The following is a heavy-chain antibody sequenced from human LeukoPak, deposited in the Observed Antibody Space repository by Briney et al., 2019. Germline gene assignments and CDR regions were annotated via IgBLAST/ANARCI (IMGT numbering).Heavy chain of an antibody. CDR2: ISWNSGSI. CDR1: GFTFDDYA. D-gene: IGHD4-23*01. CDR3: AKDRSRWRDAFDI. Sequence: PGGSLRLSCAASGFTFDDYAMHWVRQAPGKGLEWVSGISWNSGSIGYADSVKGRFTISRDNAKHSLYLQMNSLRAEDTALYYCAKDRSRWRDAFDIWGQGTMVTVSS. V-gene: IGHV3-9*01. J-gene: IGHJ3*02.